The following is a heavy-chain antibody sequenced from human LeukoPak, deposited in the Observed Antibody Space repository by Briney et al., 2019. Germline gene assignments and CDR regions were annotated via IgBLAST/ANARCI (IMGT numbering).Heavy chain of an antibody. CDR2: ISGGYTNDT. Sequence: GASVKVSCKTSGYTFTNYGFSWVRQAPGQGLERMGWISGGYTNDTNCAQKVQDKVTMTTDASTRTTYMELRNLRSDDTAVYYCARWLSHKGDYWGQGTLVTVSS. CDR3: ARWLSHKGDY. CDR1: GYTFTNYG. D-gene: IGHD5-12*01. J-gene: IGHJ4*02. V-gene: IGHV1-18*01.